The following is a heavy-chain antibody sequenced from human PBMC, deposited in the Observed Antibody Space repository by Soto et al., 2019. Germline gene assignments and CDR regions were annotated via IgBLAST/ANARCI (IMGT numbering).Heavy chain of an antibody. V-gene: IGHV3-23*01. D-gene: IGHD3-10*01. CDR1: GFTFSSYA. CDR2: ISGSGGST. CDR3: ARCYYGSGSYYRTNWFDP. Sequence: GGSLRLSCAASGFTFSSYAMSWVRQAPGKGLEWVSAISGSGGSTYYADSVKGRFTISRDNSKNTLYLQMNSLRAEYTAVYYCARCYYGSGSYYRTNWFDPWGQGTLVTVSS. J-gene: IGHJ5*02.